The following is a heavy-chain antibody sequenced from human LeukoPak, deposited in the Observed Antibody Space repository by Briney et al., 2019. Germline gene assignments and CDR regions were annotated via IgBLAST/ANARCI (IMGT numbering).Heavy chain of an antibody. J-gene: IGHJ4*02. CDR1: GFSFSTSD. V-gene: IGHV3-48*01. Sequence: GGSLRLSCAASGFSFSTSDMNWVRQTPGKGLEWISYISSSSPTTYYADSVKGRFTISRDNSKSTLYLQMNSLGAEDTALYYCAKPRVPGQSYFDYWGQGTLVTVSS. D-gene: IGHD1-14*01. CDR2: ISSSSPTT. CDR3: AKPRVPGQSYFDY.